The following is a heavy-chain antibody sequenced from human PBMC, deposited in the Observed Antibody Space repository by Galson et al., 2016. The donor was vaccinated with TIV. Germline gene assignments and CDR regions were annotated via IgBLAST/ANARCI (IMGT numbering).Heavy chain of an antibody. J-gene: IGHJ6*02. CDR1: GFIVDDNY. V-gene: IGHV3-53*01. Sequence: SLRLSCAASGFIVDDNYMTWIRQAPGKGLEWVSVIYGDGRTYYTDSVRGRFTISRDSSKNTLYLQMNSLRAEDTADYYCARDRYYDARGYYYYYYGMDVWGQGTTVTVSS. D-gene: IGHD3-22*01. CDR2: IYGDGRT. CDR3: ARDRYYDARGYYYYYYGMDV.